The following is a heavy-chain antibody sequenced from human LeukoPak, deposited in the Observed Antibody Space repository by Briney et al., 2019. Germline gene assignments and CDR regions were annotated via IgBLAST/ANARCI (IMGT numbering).Heavy chain of an antibody. CDR2: TSYDGNNK. J-gene: IGHJ4*02. V-gene: IGHV3-30*18. Sequence: GGSLRLSCAVSGFTFSNYGMHWVRQAPGKGLEWVAVTSYDGNNKYYADSVKGRFTISRDNSKNTLYLQMNSLRAEDTAVYYCAKHFLMVRGFLGHYWGQGTLVTVSS. CDR3: AKHFLMVRGFLGHY. D-gene: IGHD3-10*01. CDR1: GFTFSNYG.